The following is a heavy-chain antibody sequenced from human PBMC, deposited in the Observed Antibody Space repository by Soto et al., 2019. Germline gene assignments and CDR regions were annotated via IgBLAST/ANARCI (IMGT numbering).Heavy chain of an antibody. Sequence: GGSLRLSCAASGFTFSSYAMSWVRQAPGKGLEWVSAISGSGGSTYYADSVEGRFTISRDNSKNTLYLQMNSLRAEDTAVYYCAKDPMGIAVAGISHWGQGTLVTVSS. CDR1: GFTFSSYA. J-gene: IGHJ4*02. CDR2: ISGSGGST. CDR3: AKDPMGIAVAGISH. D-gene: IGHD6-19*01. V-gene: IGHV3-23*01.